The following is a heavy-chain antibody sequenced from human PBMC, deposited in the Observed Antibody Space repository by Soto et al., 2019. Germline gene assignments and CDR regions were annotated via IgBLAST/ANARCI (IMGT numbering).Heavy chain of an antibody. Sequence: QVQLVQSGAEVKKPGASVKVSCKASGYTFTNFGISWVRQAPGQGLEWMGWISAYNGNTNYAQNFQGRVTMTTDTSKRTAYMELWSLRSDETAMYYCARGGTPIDYGGQGALVTVSS. D-gene: IGHD3-16*01. V-gene: IGHV1-18*01. CDR2: ISAYNGNT. CDR1: GYTFTNFG. CDR3: ARGGTPIDY. J-gene: IGHJ4*02.